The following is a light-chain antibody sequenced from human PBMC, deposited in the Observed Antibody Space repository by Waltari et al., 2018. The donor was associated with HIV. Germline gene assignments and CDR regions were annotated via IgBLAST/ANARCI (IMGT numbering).Light chain of an antibody. CDR3: TSYTSSNTLVI. CDR1: SRDVGGYNY. V-gene: IGLV2-14*03. J-gene: IGLJ2*01. Sequence: QSALTQPASVSGSPGQSLTISCTGTSRDVGGYNYVSWYQQHPGKAPKLMIYHVSNRPSGVSNRFSGSKSGNTASLTISGLQAEDEADYYCTSYTSSNTLVIFGGGTKLTVL. CDR2: HVS.